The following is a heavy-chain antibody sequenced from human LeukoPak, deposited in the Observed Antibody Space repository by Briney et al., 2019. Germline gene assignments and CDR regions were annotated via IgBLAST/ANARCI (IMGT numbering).Heavy chain of an antibody. V-gene: IGHV1-2*02. CDR2: INPNSGGT. CDR3: ARDRPDYGSGSPGAYYYMDV. CDR1: GYTFTGYY. Sequence: GASVKVSCKASGYTFTGYYMHWVRQAPGQGLEWMGWINPNSGGTNYAQKFQGRVTMTRDTSISTAYMELSRLRSDDTAVYYCARDRPDYGSGSPGAYYYMDVWGKGTTVTVSS. D-gene: IGHD3-10*01. J-gene: IGHJ6*03.